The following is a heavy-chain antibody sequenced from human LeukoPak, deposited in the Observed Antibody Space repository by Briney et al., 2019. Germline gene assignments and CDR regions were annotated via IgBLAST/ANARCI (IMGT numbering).Heavy chain of an antibody. Sequence: PSETLSLTCAVSGGSISSGGYSWSWIRQPPGKGLEWIGYIYYSGSTYYNPSLKSRVTISVDTSKNQFSLKLSSVTAADTAVYYCARSVVTATQLDYWGQGTLVTVSS. CDR2: IYYSGST. CDR3: ARSVVTATQLDY. D-gene: IGHD2-21*02. CDR1: GGSISSGGYS. V-gene: IGHV4-30-4*07. J-gene: IGHJ4*02.